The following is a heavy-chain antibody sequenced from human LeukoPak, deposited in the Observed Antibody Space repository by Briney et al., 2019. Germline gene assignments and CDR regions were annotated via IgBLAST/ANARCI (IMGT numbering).Heavy chain of an antibody. Sequence: GASVKVSCKASGYTFTSYDINWVRQATGQGLEWMGWMNPNSGNTGYAQKFQGRVTMTRNTSISTAYMELSSLRSEDTAVYYCARGSTHTYCSSTSCYGWTGYNWFDPWGQGTLVTVSS. CDR2: MNPNSGNT. D-gene: IGHD2-2*01. V-gene: IGHV1-8*01. J-gene: IGHJ5*02. CDR3: ARGSTHTYCSSTSCYGWTGYNWFDP. CDR1: GYTFTSYD.